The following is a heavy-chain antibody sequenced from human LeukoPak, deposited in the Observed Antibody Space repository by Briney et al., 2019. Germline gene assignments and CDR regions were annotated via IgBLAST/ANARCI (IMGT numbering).Heavy chain of an antibody. CDR3: AWLPSY. D-gene: IGHD5-12*01. CDR1: GGSGSRGSYY. CDR2: IYTSGST. Sequence: SETLSLTCTVSGGSGSRGSYYWIWIRQPAGKGLEWIGRIYTSGSTNYSPSLKSRVTISVDTSKSQLSLKLSSVTAADTAVYYCAWLPSYWGQGTQVTVSS. V-gene: IGHV4-61*02. J-gene: IGHJ4*02.